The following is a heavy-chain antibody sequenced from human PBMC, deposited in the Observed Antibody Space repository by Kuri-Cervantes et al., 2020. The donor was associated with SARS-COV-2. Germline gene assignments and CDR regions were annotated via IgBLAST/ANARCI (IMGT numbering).Heavy chain of an antibody. Sequence: GGSLRLXCAASGFTFSSYAMHWVRQAPGKGLEWVAVISYDGSNKYYADSVKGRFTISRDNTKNSLYLQMNSLRAEDTAVYYCARDRGLGAGPNWFDPWGQGTLVTVSS. CDR1: GFTFSSYA. CDR3: ARDRGLGAGPNWFDP. D-gene: IGHD3-16*01. CDR2: ISYDGSNK. V-gene: IGHV3-30-3*01. J-gene: IGHJ5*02.